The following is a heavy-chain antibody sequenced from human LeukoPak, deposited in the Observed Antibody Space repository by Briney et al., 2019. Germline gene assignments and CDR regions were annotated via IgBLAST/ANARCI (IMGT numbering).Heavy chain of an antibody. D-gene: IGHD6-6*01. CDR1: GGSISSSSYY. V-gene: IGHV4-39*01. CDR2: IYYSGST. Sequence: SETLSLTCTVSGGSISSSSYYWGWIRQPPGKGLEWIGSIYYSGSTYYNPSLKSRVTISVDTSKNQFSLKLSSVTAADTAVYYCARLRDSSSAPIDYWGQGTLVTVSS. J-gene: IGHJ4*02. CDR3: ARLRDSSSAPIDY.